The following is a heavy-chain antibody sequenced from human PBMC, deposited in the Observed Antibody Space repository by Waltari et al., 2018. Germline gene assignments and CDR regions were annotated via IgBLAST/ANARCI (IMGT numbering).Heavy chain of an antibody. CDR2: SSGGGTST. D-gene: IGHD3-10*01. J-gene: IGHJ6*02. Sequence: EVQLLESGGGLVQPGGSLRLSCEASGLPFNNYARSGVRQAPGRGLEWVSASSGGGTSTFYADSVKGRFTISRDSSKNTLYLHMNSLRAEDTAIYYCTKRGSLYYYGMDVWGQGTTVTVSS. CDR1: GLPFNNYA. V-gene: IGHV3-23*01. CDR3: TKRGSLYYYGMDV.